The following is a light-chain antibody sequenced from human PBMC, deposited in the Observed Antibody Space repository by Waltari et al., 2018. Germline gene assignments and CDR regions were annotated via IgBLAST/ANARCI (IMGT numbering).Light chain of an antibody. Sequence: DIQMTQSPSSLSASVGDRVTIACRASQSISTYLNWYRQKPGKAPMLLIYAASSLQSGVPSRFSGSGSGTDFTLTISNLQPEDFGTYYCQQSYSSPRTFGQGTRLEIK. CDR1: QSISTY. CDR2: AAS. J-gene: IGKJ5*01. V-gene: IGKV1-39*01. CDR3: QQSYSSPRT.